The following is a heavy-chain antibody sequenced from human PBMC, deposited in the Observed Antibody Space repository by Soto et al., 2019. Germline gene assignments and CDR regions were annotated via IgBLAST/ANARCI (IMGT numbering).Heavy chain of an antibody. CDR2: ISYDGSNK. CDR1: GFTFSSYA. V-gene: IGHV3-30-3*01. D-gene: IGHD6-19*01. CDR3: ARGVNPYIAVADTAEYFQH. Sequence: QVQLVESGGGVVQPGRSLRLSCAASGFTFSSYAMHWVRQAPGKGLEWVAVISYDGSNKYYADSVKGRFTISRDNSKNTLYLQMNSLRAEDTAVYYCARGVNPYIAVADTAEYFQHWGQGTLVTVS. J-gene: IGHJ1*01.